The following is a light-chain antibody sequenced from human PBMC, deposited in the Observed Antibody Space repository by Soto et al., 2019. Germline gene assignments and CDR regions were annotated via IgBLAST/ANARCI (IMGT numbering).Light chain of an antibody. J-gene: IGLJ1*01. V-gene: IGLV2-14*01. CDR1: SSDDGGYNY. CDR3: SSYTSSSTHYV. Sequence: QSVLTQPASVSGSPGQSITISCTGTSSDDGGYNYVSWYQQHPGKAPKLMIYDVSNRPSGVSNRFSGSKSGNTASLTISGLQAEDEADYYCSSYTSSSTHYVFGTVTKVTVL. CDR2: DVS.